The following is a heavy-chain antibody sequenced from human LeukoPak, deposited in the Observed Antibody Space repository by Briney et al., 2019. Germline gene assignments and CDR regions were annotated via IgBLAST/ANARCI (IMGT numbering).Heavy chain of an antibody. CDR3: ARIYCGGDCLNAAPLSDAFDI. CDR1: GFPFSSYG. J-gene: IGHJ3*02. Sequence: GRSLRLSCAASGFPFSSYGMHWVRQAPGKGLEWVAVIWYDGSKKYYGDSVKGRFTTSRDNSKNTLYLQLSSLRAEDTAVYYCARIYCGGDCLNAAPLSDAFDIWGQGTMVTVSS. CDR2: IWYDGSKK. D-gene: IGHD2-21*02. V-gene: IGHV3-33*01.